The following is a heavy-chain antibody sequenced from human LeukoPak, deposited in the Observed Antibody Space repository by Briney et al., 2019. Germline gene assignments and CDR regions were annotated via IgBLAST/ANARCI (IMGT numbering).Heavy chain of an antibody. D-gene: IGHD2-2*01. CDR2: IRNERINK. J-gene: IGHJ1*01. V-gene: IGHV3-30*02. CDR3: AILDPRDMVVVGTFPLFLY. CDR1: RYTLNTFG. Sequence: GGSLRLSCAASRYTLNTFGMHWVRDAPGKGRGWVAFIRNERINKEDSHSVKGRFTISRDNSENTLYMQMYSVRAEDTAVYYCAILDPRDMVVVGTFPLFLYWGQGTLVTVSS.